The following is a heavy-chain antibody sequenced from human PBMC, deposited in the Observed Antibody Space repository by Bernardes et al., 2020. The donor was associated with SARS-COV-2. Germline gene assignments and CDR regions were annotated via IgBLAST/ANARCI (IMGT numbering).Heavy chain of an antibody. Sequence: GPPLKSSGKGSGYSFTSYWIGWVRQMPGKGLEWMGIIYPGDSDTRYSPSFQGQVTISADKSISTAYLQWSSLKASDTAMYYCARMPPPDFWSGYYYYYGMDVWGQGTTVTVSS. J-gene: IGHJ6*02. CDR3: ARMPPPDFWSGYYYYYGMDV. CDR2: IYPGDSDT. V-gene: IGHV5-51*01. D-gene: IGHD3-3*01. CDR1: GYSFTSYW.